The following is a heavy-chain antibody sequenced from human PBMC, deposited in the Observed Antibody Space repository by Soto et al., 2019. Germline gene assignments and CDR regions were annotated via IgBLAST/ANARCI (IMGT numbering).Heavy chain of an antibody. CDR2: IYYSGST. CDR3: AKSAWFGELLTGMDV. D-gene: IGHD3-10*01. J-gene: IGHJ6*02. CDR1: GGSIRSGGYY. Sequence: SETLSLTCTVSGGSIRSGGYYWSWIRQHPGKGMEWIGYIYYSGSTYYNPSLKSRVTISVDTSKNQFSLKLSSVTAADTAVYYCAKSAWFGELLTGMDVWGQGTTVTVSS. V-gene: IGHV4-31*03.